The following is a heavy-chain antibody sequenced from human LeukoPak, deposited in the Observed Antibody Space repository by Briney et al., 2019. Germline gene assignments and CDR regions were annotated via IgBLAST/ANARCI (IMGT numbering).Heavy chain of an antibody. CDR2: ISSSGSTM. D-gene: IGHD6-13*01. Sequence: GGSLRLSCAASGFTFSDFSMNWVRQAPGKGLEWVSSISSSGSTMYYADSVKGRFTISRDNAKNSLYLQMSGLRVEDTAVYYCARRGYSSILRDYWGQGTLVTVSS. J-gene: IGHJ4*02. CDR1: GFTFSDFS. CDR3: ARRGYSSILRDY. V-gene: IGHV3-48*01.